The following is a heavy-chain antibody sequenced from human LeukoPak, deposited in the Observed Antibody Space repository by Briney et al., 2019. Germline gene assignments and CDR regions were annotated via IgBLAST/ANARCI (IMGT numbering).Heavy chain of an antibody. CDR3: ARVVPYYYGMDV. CDR2: IYSGGST. Sequence: GGSLRLSRAASGFTVSSNYMSWVRQAPGKGLEWVSVIYSGGSTYYADSVKGRFTISRHNSKNTLYLQMNSLRAADTAVYYCARVVPYYYGMDVWGQGTTVTVPS. V-gene: IGHV3-53*04. J-gene: IGHJ6*02. CDR1: GFTVSSNY.